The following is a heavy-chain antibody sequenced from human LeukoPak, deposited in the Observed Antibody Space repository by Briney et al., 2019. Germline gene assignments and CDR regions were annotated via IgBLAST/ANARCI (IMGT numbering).Heavy chain of an antibody. CDR3: AKDHNYYDSSGYYYDAFDI. V-gene: IGHV3-23*01. CDR1: GFTFSSYA. CDR2: ISGSGGST. Sequence: GGSLRLSCAASGFTFSSYAMSWVRQAPGKGLEWVSAISGSGGSTYYADSVKGRFTISRDNSKNTLYLQMNSLRAEDTAVYYCAKDHNYYDSSGYYYDAFDIWGQGTMVTVSS. J-gene: IGHJ3*02. D-gene: IGHD3-22*01.